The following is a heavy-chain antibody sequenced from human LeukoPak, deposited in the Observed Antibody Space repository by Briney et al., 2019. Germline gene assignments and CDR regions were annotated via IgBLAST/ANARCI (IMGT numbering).Heavy chain of an antibody. CDR1: GVSISYYY. CDR2: VYYSGTT. J-gene: IGHJ4*02. CDR3: ASLNYDFWSGYYLDY. V-gene: IGHV4-59*01. Sequence: SETLSLTCTVSGVSISYYYWSWIRQPPGKGLEWIGYVYYSGTTNYNPSLKSRVTISVDTSKKQFSLKLTSVTAADTAVYYCASLNYDFWSGYYLDYWGQGTLVTVSS. D-gene: IGHD3-3*01.